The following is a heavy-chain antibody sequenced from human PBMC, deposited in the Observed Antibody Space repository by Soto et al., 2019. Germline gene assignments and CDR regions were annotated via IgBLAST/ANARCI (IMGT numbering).Heavy chain of an antibody. D-gene: IGHD2-15*01. V-gene: IGHV3-30*18. CDR3: AKWTRYSAPDYYYYGMDV. CDR1: GFTFSSYG. J-gene: IGHJ6*04. Sequence: GSLRLSCAASGFTFSSYGMHWVRQAPGKGLEWVAVISYDGSSKYYTDSVKGRFTISRDNSKNTLYLQMNSLRAEDTAVYYCAKWTRYSAPDYYYYGMDVWGKGTTVPVSS. CDR2: ISYDGSSK.